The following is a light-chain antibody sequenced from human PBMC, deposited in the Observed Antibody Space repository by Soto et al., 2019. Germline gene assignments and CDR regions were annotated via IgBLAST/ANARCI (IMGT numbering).Light chain of an antibody. CDR3: NSYTTRGTVV. V-gene: IGLV2-14*01. CDR2: DVS. J-gene: IGLJ2*01. CDR1: SSDIGGYKY. Sequence: QSPLTQPASVSGSPGQSITISCTGTSSDIGGYKYVSWYQQHPGKAPKLMIYDVSNRPSGVSNRFSGSKSGYTASLTISGLQAEDEADYYCNSYTTRGTVVFGGGTKLTVL.